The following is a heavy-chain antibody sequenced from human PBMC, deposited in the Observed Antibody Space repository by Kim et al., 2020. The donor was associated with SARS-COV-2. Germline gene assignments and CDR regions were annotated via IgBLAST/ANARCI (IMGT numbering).Heavy chain of an antibody. Sequence: GESLKISCKGSGYRFTGYWIGWVRQMPGKGLEWMGIIYPGDSDTRYSPSFQGQVTISADKSINTAYLQWSSLKASDSAIYFCARQGYDNNSPYSWFDPWGQGTLVTVSS. D-gene: IGHD3-9*01. V-gene: IGHV5-51*01. CDR3: ARQGYDNNSPYSWFDP. CDR2: IYPGDSDT. CDR1: GYRFTGYW. J-gene: IGHJ5*02.